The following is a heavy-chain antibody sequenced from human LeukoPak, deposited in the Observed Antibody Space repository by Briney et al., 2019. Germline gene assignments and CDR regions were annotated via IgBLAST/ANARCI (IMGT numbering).Heavy chain of an antibody. CDR1: GFTFSNYW. D-gene: IGHD3-9*01. V-gene: IGHV3-74*01. CDR2: INNDGRST. J-gene: IGHJ4*02. CDR3: ARRADSGYSSDN. Sequence: GGSLRLSCAASGFTFSNYWMHWVRQAPGKGLVWVSRINNDGRSTNYADSVKGRFTISRDNAKNTLYLQMNSLRAEDTAVYYCARRADSGYSSDNWGQGTVVSVCS.